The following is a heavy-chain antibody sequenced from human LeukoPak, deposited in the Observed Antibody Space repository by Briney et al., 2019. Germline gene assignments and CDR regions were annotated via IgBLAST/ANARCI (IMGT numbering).Heavy chain of an antibody. J-gene: IGHJ6*03. CDR3: ASLGIAAAGTSYYYYYYMDV. V-gene: IGHV4-38-2*01. D-gene: IGHD6-13*01. Sequence: SETLSLTCAVSGYSISSGYYWGWIRQPPGKGLEWIGSIYHSGSTYYNPSLKSRVTISVDTSKNQFSLKLSSVTAADTAVYYCASLGIAAAGTSYYYYYYMDVWGKGTTVTVSS. CDR2: IYHSGST. CDR1: GYSISSGYY.